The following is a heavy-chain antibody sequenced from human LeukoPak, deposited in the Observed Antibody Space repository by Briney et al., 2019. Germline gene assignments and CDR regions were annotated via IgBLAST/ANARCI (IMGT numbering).Heavy chain of an antibody. Sequence: GGSLRLSCAASGFSFSSYEMSWVRQAPGKGLEWVAAISGSGGSTYYADSVKGRFTISRDNSKNTLYLQMNSLRAEDTAIYYCARDSDSSGWLDYYMDVWGRGTTVTISS. D-gene: IGHD6-19*01. CDR3: ARDSDSSGWLDYYMDV. J-gene: IGHJ6*03. CDR2: ISGSGGST. V-gene: IGHV3-23*01. CDR1: GFSFSSYE.